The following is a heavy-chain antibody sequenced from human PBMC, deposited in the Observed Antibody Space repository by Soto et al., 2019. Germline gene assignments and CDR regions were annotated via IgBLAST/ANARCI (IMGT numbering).Heavy chain of an antibody. CDR2: IIPIFGSA. J-gene: IGHJ4*02. D-gene: IGHD3-3*01. CDR3: ARVFRPRITIFGVVSADYYFDY. CDR1: GGTFSSYA. Sequence: GASVKVSCKASGGTFSSYAISWVRQAPGQGLEWMGGIIPIFGSANYSLNFQVKVTMTRNTFISTAYLVLSSLKFEDTAVYYCARVFRPRITIFGVVSADYYFDYWGQGTLVTVSS. V-gene: IGHV1-69*05.